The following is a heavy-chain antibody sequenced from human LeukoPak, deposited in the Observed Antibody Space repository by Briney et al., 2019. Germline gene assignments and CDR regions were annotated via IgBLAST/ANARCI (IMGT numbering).Heavy chain of an antibody. CDR2: ISSSSSEI. J-gene: IGHJ3*02. D-gene: IGHD5-24*01. CDR3: ARDLTSSDSHNSLDI. V-gene: IGHV3-21*01. Sequence: PGGSLRLSCAASGFTFSSYSMNWVRQAQGKGMEWVSSISSSSSEIYYADSVKGGFTISRDNANNSLYLQMNSLRAEDTPVYYCARDLTSSDSHNSLDIWGQGTMVTVSS. CDR1: GFTFSSYS.